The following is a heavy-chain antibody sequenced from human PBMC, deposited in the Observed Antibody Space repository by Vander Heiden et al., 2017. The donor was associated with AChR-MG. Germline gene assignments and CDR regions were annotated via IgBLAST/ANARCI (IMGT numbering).Heavy chain of an antibody. CDR1: GFTFSSYA. CDR2: ISGSGGST. CDR3: AKDKGDSSGYYYYFDY. V-gene: IGHV3-23*01. Sequence: EVQLLESGGGLVQPGGPLRLSCAASGFTFSSYAMSWVRQAPGKGLEWVSAISGSGGSTYYADSVKGRFTISRDNSKNTLYLQMNSLRAEDTAVYYCAKDKGDSSGYYYYFDYWGQGTLVTVSS. D-gene: IGHD3-22*01. J-gene: IGHJ4*02.